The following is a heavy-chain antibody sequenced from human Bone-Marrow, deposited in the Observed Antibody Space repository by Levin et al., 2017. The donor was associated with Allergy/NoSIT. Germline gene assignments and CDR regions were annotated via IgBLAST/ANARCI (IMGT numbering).Heavy chain of an antibody. CDR1: GYTLIEIS. Sequence: GESLKISCKVSGYTLIEISMHWVRQAPGEGLEWMGGFDPEDGETIYAQKFQGRVTMSEDTSTDTAYMELSSLRSEDTAVYYCATAGPQGFNWFDPWGQGTLVTVSS. CDR2: FDPEDGET. D-gene: IGHD7-27*01. V-gene: IGHV1-24*01. J-gene: IGHJ5*02. CDR3: ATAGPQGFNWFDP.